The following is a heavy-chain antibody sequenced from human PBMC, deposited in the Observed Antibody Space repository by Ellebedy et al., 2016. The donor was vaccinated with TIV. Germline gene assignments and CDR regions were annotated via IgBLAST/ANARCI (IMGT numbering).Heavy chain of an antibody. CDR3: ARETFNDVDLKVWGVLDI. CDR1: GFSVSSDY. CDR2: SHRGGDT. Sequence: GESLKISCTASGFSVSSDYMSWVRQAPGKGLEWVSVSHRGGDTNYADSVKGRFIVSRDKSRNTLYLQMTGLSAEDTAVYYCARETFNDVDLKVWGVLDIWGQGTMVTVSS. J-gene: IGHJ3*02. D-gene: IGHD2/OR15-2a*01. V-gene: IGHV3-66*01.